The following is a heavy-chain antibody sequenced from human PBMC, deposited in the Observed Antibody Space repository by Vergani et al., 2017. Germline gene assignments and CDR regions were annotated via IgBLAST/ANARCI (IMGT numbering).Heavy chain of an antibody. Sequence: QVQLQQWGAGLLKPSETLSLTCAVYGGSFSGYYWSWIRQPPGKGLEWIGEINYSGSTYYNPSLKSRVTISADTSKNQFSLKLSSVTAADTAVYYCARAYVLRFLEWLGVANNWFDPWGQGTLVTVSS. CDR1: GGSFSGYY. CDR3: ARAYVLRFLEWLGVANNWFDP. D-gene: IGHD3-3*01. V-gene: IGHV4-34*01. CDR2: INYSGST. J-gene: IGHJ5*02.